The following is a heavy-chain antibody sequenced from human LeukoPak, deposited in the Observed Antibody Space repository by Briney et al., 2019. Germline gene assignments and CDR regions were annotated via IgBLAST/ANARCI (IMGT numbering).Heavy chain of an antibody. CDR3: ARTRFPYSSSRYYMDV. V-gene: IGHV2-70*11. J-gene: IGHJ6*03. Sequence: SGPALVKPTQTLTLTCTFSGFSLSTSGLCVSWIRQPPGKALEWLARIDWDDDKYYSTSLKTRLTTSKDTSKNQVVLTMTNMEPVDTATYACARTRFPYSSSRYYMDVWGKATAVTVSS. CDR1: GFSLSTSGLC. CDR2: IDWDDDK. D-gene: IGHD6-6*01.